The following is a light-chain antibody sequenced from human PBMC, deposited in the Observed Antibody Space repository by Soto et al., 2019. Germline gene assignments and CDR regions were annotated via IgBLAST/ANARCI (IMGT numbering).Light chain of an antibody. CDR3: QQYGSSPLT. Sequence: ELVLTQSPGTMSLSPGARATLSCRASHSVSSNYLAWYQQKPGQPPKVLIYRASIRATGIPDRFTGSGSGTDFTLTISRLEPEDLAVYDCQQYGSSPLTFGRGTKVDIK. J-gene: IGKJ4*01. CDR1: HSVSSNY. V-gene: IGKV3-20*01. CDR2: RAS.